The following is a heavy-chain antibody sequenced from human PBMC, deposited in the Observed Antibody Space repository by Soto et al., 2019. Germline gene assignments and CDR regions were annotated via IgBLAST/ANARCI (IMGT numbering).Heavy chain of an antibody. CDR2: IYYSGST. J-gene: IGHJ6*02. CDR1: GGSISSGDYY. CDR3: ARGGGHKRNPRYYDILTGKGGRDYYYGMDV. V-gene: IGHV4-30-4*01. Sequence: PSETLSLTCTVSGGSISSGDYYWSWIRQPPGKGLEWIGYIYYSGSTYYNPSLKSRVTISVDTSKNQFSLKLSSVTAADTAVYYCARGGGHKRNPRYYDILTGKGGRDYYYGMDVWGQGTTVTVSS. D-gene: IGHD3-9*01.